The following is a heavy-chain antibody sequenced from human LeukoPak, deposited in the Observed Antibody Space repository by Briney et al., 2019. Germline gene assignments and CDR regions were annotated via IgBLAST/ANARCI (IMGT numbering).Heavy chain of an antibody. Sequence: GGSLRLSCAASGFTFDDYAMHWVRQAPGKGLEWVSGISWNSGSIGYADSVKGRFTISRDNAKNSLYLQMNSLRAEDMALYYCAKGGSSSPRRRTAFDIWGQGTMVTVSS. CDR2: ISWNSGSI. CDR3: AKGGSSSPRRRTAFDI. V-gene: IGHV3-9*03. CDR1: GFTFDDYA. D-gene: IGHD6-13*01. J-gene: IGHJ3*02.